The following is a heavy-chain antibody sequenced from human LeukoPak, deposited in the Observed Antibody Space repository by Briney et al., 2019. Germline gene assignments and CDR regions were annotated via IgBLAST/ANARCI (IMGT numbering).Heavy chain of an antibody. V-gene: IGHV4-59*01. Sequence: SETLSLTCTVSGFPISSYYWSWIRQAPGKGLEWMGNINYSGSPNYNPSLESRVAIALVTSKNQFALKLTSVTAAVTGVYYCARDRGSSGNNYYFDYWGQGTLVTASS. CDR3: ARDRGSSGNNYYFDY. J-gene: IGHJ4*02. CDR2: INYSGSP. D-gene: IGHD6-19*01. CDR1: GFPISSYY.